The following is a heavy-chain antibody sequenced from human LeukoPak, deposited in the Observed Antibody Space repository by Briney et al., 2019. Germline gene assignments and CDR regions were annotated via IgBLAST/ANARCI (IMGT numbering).Heavy chain of an antibody. CDR3: ARDRSRFYY. V-gene: IGHV3-7*01. D-gene: IGHD2-2*01. CDR1: GLTFSNYW. Sequence: PGGSLRPSCAASGLTFSNYWMSWVRQAPGKGLEWVANIKEDGNEKYYVDSVKGRFTISRDNAKKSLYLQMNSLRAEDTAVYYCARDRSRFYYWGQGTPVTVSS. J-gene: IGHJ4*02. CDR2: IKEDGNEK.